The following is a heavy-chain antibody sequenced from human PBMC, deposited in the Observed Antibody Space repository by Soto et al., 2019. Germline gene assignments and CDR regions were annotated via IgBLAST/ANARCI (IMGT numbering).Heavy chain of an antibody. J-gene: IGHJ4*02. D-gene: IGHD3-10*01. CDR2: IYYTRTT. Sequence: SETLSLTCTVSGGSVSSGNYYWSWIRQPPGKGLEWIAYIYYTRTTNYNPSLKSRVTISVDTSKNQFSLRLTSVTAAETAVYYCASVPQGVRGVQPFDYWGQGTLVTFSS. CDR3: ASVPQGVRGVQPFDY. V-gene: IGHV4-61*01. CDR1: GGSVSSGNYY.